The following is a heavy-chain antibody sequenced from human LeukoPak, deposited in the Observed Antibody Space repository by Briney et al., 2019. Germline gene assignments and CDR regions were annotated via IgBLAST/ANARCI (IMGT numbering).Heavy chain of an antibody. CDR1: GFAVSSNY. CDR2: IYSGGST. V-gene: IGHV3-53*05. D-gene: IGHD3-3*01. J-gene: IGHJ4*02. Sequence: PGGSLRLSCAASGFAVSSNYMNWVRQAPGKGLEWVSLIYSGGSTAYADSVKGRFTISRDNSKNTLYLQMNSLRAEDTAVYYCARGPVLYYDFWSGYYLYWGQGTLVTVSS. CDR3: ARGPVLYYDFWSGYYLY.